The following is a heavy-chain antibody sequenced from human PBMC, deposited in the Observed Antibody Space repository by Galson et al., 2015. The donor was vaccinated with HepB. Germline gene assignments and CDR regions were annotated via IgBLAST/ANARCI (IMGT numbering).Heavy chain of an antibody. CDR3: ATGGGVGSYNWFDP. Sequence: SVKVSCKVSGYTLTELSMHWVRQAPGKGLEWMGGFDPEDGETIYAQKFQGRVTMTEDTSTDTAYMELSSLRSEDTAAYYCATGGGVGSYNWFDPWGQGTLVTVSS. CDR1: GYTLTELS. J-gene: IGHJ5*02. D-gene: IGHD2-8*01. CDR2: FDPEDGET. V-gene: IGHV1-24*01.